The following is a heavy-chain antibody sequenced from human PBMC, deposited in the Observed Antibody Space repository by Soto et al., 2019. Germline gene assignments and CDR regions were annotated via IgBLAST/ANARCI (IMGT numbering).Heavy chain of an antibody. D-gene: IGHD3-22*01. Sequence: QLQLQESGPGLVKPSETLSLTCTVSGGSISSSSYYWGWIRQPPGKGLEWIGSIYYSGSTYYNPSLKSRVTISVDTSKNQFSLKLSSVTAADTAVYYCASSYYYDSRLDAFDIWGQGTMVTVSS. J-gene: IGHJ3*02. V-gene: IGHV4-39*01. CDR2: IYYSGST. CDR1: GGSISSSSYY. CDR3: ASSYYYDSRLDAFDI.